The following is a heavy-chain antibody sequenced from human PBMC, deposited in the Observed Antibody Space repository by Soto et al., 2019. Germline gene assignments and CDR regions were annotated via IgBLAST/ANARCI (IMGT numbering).Heavy chain of an antibody. D-gene: IGHD4-17*01. V-gene: IGHV4-39*01. Sequence: ETLSLTCTVSGGSISSSSYYWGWIRQPPGKGLEWIGSIYYSGSTYYNPSLKSRVTISVDTSKNQFSLKLSSVTAADTAVYYCARHGGSPVTNVDYWGQGTLVTVSS. CDR2: IYYSGST. CDR1: GGSISSSSYY. J-gene: IGHJ4*02. CDR3: ARHGGSPVTNVDY.